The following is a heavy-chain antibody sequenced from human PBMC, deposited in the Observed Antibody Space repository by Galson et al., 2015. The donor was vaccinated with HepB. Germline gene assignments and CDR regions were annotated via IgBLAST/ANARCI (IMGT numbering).Heavy chain of an antibody. CDR1: GYTFTSYG. D-gene: IGHD3-10*01. CDR2: ISAYNGNT. CDR3: ARVRRLLLWFGELSTGGDYFDY. Sequence: SVKVSCKASGYTFTSYGISWVRQAPGQGLEWMGWISAYNGNTNYAQKLQGRVTMTTDTSTSTAYVELRSLRSDDTAVYYCARVRRLLLWFGELSTGGDYFDYWGQGTLVTVSS. V-gene: IGHV1-18*04. J-gene: IGHJ4*02.